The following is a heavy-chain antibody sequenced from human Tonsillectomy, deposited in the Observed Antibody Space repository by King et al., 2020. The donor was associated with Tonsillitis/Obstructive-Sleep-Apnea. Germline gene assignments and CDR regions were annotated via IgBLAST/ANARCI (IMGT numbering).Heavy chain of an antibody. CDR3: ARGISGASLRYYYYYMDV. J-gene: IGHJ6*03. D-gene: IGHD2-15*01. CDR2: VYYSGGT. Sequence: QLQESGPGLVKPSETLSLTCTVSGGSVSRYFWSWLRQSPGKGLEWIGHVYYSGGTNYNASLKTRVTISVDTSKNQFSLRLSSVTAADTAVYYCARGISGASLRYYYYYMDVWGKGTTVTVSS. CDR1: GGSVSRYF. V-gene: IGHV4-59*02.